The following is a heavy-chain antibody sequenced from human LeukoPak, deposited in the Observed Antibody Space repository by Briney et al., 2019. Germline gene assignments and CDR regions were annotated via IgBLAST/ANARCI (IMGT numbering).Heavy chain of an antibody. J-gene: IGHJ4*02. CDR2: IYYTGNT. Sequence: SETLSLTCIVSGGSISRYYWSWIRQPPGKGLEWIGSIYYTGNTYYNASLKSRVTISIDTSKNQISLRLTSVTATDTAMYYCARQTGSGLFTLPGGQGTLVTVSS. CDR1: GGSISRYY. CDR3: ARQTGSGLFTLP. D-gene: IGHD3/OR15-3a*01. V-gene: IGHV4-59*04.